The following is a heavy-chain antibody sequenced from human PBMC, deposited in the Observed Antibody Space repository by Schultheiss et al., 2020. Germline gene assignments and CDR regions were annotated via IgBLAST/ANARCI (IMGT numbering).Heavy chain of an antibody. D-gene: IGHD4-17*01. Sequence: SQTLSLTCAISGDSVSSDSAAWIWIRQSPSRGLEWLGRTYYRSKWYNDYAVSVKSRITINPDTSKNQFSLQLNSVTPEDTAVYYCARDRTTPGYYYYGMDVWGQGTTVTVSS. CDR2: TYYRSKWYN. CDR1: GDSVSSDSAA. CDR3: ARDRTTPGYYYYGMDV. J-gene: IGHJ6*02. V-gene: IGHV6-1*01.